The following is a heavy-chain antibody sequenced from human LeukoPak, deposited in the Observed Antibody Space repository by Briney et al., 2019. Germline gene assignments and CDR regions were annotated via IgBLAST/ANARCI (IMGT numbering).Heavy chain of an antibody. CDR3: ARDLGGIYFDY. CDR2: IHFSGST. D-gene: IGHD1-26*01. CDR1: GGSISSYY. V-gene: IGHV4-59*01. Sequence: SETLSLTCTVSGGSISSYYWSWIRQPPGKGLEWIGSIHFSGSTNYNPSLRSRVTISVDTSKNQLSLKLSSVTAADTAVYYCARDLGGIYFDYWGQGTLVTVSS. J-gene: IGHJ4*02.